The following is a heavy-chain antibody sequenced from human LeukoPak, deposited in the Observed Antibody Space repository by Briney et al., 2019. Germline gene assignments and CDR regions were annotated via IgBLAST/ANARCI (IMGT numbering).Heavy chain of an antibody. V-gene: IGHV4-30-4*01. Sequence: PSQTLSLTCTVSGGSISSGDYYWSWIRQPPGKGLEWIGYIYYSGSTYYNPSLKSRVTISVDTSKNQFSLKLSSVTAADTAVYYCASNYYYDSSGYPYFDYWGQGTLVTASS. CDR2: IYYSGST. J-gene: IGHJ4*02. CDR3: ASNYYYDSSGYPYFDY. CDR1: GGSISSGDYY. D-gene: IGHD3-22*01.